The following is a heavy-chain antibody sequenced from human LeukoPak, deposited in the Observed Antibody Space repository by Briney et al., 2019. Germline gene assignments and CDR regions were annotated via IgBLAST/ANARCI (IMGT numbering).Heavy chain of an antibody. CDR3: AREDCSSTSCSFDY. J-gene: IGHJ4*02. CDR1: RFTFSCFS. V-gene: IGHV3-21*01. CDR2: INSSSSYI. Sequence: GGSLTLSCAASRFTFSCFSLEWLRPAPGKELEWVTYINSSSSYIYYAASVKGPFTISRYNGKASLDLQMNRLRAEDTAVYYCAREDCSSTSCSFDYWGQGTLVTVCS. D-gene: IGHD2-2*01.